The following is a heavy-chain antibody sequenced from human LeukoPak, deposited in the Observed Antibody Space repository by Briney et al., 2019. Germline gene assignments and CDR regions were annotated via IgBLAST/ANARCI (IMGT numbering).Heavy chain of an antibody. D-gene: IGHD4-17*01. Sequence: SQTLPLTCTVSGGSISSGGYYWSWIRQPPGKGLEWIGYIYHSGSTYYNPSLKSRVTISVDRSKNQFSLKLSSVTAADTAVYYCARGHGDSPFDYWGQGTLVTVSS. CDR2: IYHSGST. CDR1: GGSISSGGYY. J-gene: IGHJ4*02. CDR3: ARGHGDSPFDY. V-gene: IGHV4-30-2*01.